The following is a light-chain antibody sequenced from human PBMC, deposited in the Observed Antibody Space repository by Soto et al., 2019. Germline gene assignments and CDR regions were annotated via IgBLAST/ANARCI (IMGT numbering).Light chain of an antibody. J-gene: IGLJ2*01. V-gene: IGLV2-11*01. Sequence: VLTQPRSVSGSPGQSVTISCTGTSSDVGGYNYVSWYQQHPGKAPKGMIYDVSERPSGVPDRFSGSKSGNTASLTISGLQAEDEADYYCCSNAGSYEVFGGGTKLTVL. CDR2: DVS. CDR3: CSNAGSYEV. CDR1: SSDVGGYNY.